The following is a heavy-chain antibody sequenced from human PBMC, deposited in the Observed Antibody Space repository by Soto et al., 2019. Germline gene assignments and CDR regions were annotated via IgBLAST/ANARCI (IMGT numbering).Heavy chain of an antibody. J-gene: IGHJ6*02. D-gene: IGHD3-22*01. CDR3: ARRLYYDSSGFEGGGMDV. CDR2: IYHSGST. Sequence: SETLSLTCAVSGGSISSSNWWSWVRQPPGKGLEWIGEIYHSGSTNYNPSFKSRVTISVDTSKNQFSLKLSSVTAADTAVYYCARRLYYDSSGFEGGGMDVWGQGTTVTVSS. CDR1: GGSISSSNW. V-gene: IGHV4-4*02.